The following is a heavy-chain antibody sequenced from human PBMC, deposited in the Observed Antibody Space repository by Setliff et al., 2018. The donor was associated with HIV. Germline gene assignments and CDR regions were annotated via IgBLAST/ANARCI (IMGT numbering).Heavy chain of an antibody. D-gene: IGHD3-9*01. CDR1: FYSISSSGYY. V-gene: IGHV4-38-2*01. CDR2: IYHSGST. J-gene: IGHJ6*03. CDR3: ASHQHNFTGYYYYYYYMAV. Sequence: PSETLSLTCAVSFYSISSSGYYWGWLRQPPGKGLEWIGSIYHSGSTDYNPSLKSRLTISVDTPKNQFSLKLSSVTAADTAVYYCASHQHNFTGYYYYYYYMAVWGRGTMVTVSS.